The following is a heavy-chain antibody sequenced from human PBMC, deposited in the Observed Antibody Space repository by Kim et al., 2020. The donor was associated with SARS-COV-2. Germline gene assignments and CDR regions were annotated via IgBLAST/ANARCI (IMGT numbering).Heavy chain of an antibody. V-gene: IGHV3-30*04. CDR1: GFTFSSYA. Sequence: GGSLRLSCAASGFTFSSYAMHWVRQAPGKGLEWVAVISYDGSNKYYADSVKGRFTISRDNSKNTLYLQMNSLRAEDTAVYYCARDGLKPRDIVASPLNYYYYGMDVWGQGTTVTVSS. CDR2: ISYDGSNK. CDR3: ARDGLKPRDIVASPLNYYYYGMDV. D-gene: IGHD5-12*01. J-gene: IGHJ6*02.